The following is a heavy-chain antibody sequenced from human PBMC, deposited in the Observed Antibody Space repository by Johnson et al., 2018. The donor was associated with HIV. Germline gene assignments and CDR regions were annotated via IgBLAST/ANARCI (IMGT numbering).Heavy chain of an antibody. D-gene: IGHD7-27*01. CDR3: AKERSWAFDI. Sequence: QVQLVESGGGVVQPGRALRLSCAASGFTFSNSAMHWVRPAPGKGLEWVAVIPYDGSNKYYADSVKGRFTISRDNSKNTLYLQMNSLRAEDTAVYYCAKERSWAFDIWGQGTMVTVS. CDR2: IPYDGSNK. J-gene: IGHJ3*02. CDR1: GFTFSNSA. V-gene: IGHV3-30-3*01.